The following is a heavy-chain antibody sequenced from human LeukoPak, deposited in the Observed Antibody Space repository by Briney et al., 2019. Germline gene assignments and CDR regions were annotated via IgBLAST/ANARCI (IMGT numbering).Heavy chain of an antibody. D-gene: IGHD3-10*01. J-gene: IGHJ4*02. V-gene: IGHV4-34*01. CDR2: INHSGST. Sequence: PSETLSLTCAVYGGSFSGYYWSWIRQPPGKGLEWIGEINHSGSTNYNPSLKSRVTISVDTSKNQFSLKLSSVTAADTAVYYCARDPYGSEMYFDYWGQGTLVAVSS. CDR1: GGSFSGYY. CDR3: ARDPYGSEMYFDY.